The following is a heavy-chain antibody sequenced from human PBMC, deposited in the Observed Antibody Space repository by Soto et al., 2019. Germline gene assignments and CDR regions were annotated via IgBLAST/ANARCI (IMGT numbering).Heavy chain of an antibody. Sequence: HPGGSLRLSCAASGFTVSSNYMSWVRQAPGKGLEWVSVIYSGGSTYYADSVKGRFTISRDNSKNTLYLQMNSLRAEDTAVYYCARIGFWSGSHWFDPWGQGTLVTVSS. CDR3: ARIGFWSGSHWFDP. CDR2: IYSGGST. J-gene: IGHJ5*02. CDR1: GFTVSSNY. D-gene: IGHD3-3*01. V-gene: IGHV3-53*01.